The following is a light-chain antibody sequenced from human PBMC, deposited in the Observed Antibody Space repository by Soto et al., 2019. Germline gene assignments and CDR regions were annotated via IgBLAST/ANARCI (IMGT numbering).Light chain of an antibody. CDR2: GAS. CDR1: QSVSIN. Sequence: EILMTQSPATLSVSPGERATLSCRTSQSVSINLAWYQQKPGQAPRLLIYGASTRATGIPARFSGSGSGTEFTLTINSLQSEDLAVYYCQQYNNWPFFGQGTKVDIK. CDR3: QQYNNWPF. J-gene: IGKJ2*01. V-gene: IGKV3-15*01.